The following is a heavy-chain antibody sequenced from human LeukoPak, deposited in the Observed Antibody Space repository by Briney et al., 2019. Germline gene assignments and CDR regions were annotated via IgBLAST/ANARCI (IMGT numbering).Heavy chain of an antibody. CDR1: GGSISSYY. V-gene: IGHV4-59*01. J-gene: IGHJ3*02. Sequence: SETLSLTCTVSGGSISSYYWSWLRQPPGKGLEWIGYIYYSGGTNYNPSLKSRVTISVDTSKNQFSLKLSSVTAADTAVYYCARDRGYDFWSGYFAVTTDAFDIWGQGTMVTVSS. CDR2: IYYSGGT. D-gene: IGHD3-3*01. CDR3: ARDRGYDFWSGYFAVTTDAFDI.